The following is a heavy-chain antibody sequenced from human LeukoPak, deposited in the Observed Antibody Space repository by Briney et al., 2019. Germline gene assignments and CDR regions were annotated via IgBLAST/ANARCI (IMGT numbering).Heavy chain of an antibody. CDR2: IWYDGSNK. CDR1: GFTFSSYG. J-gene: IGHJ4*02. Sequence: PGGSLRLSCAASGFTFSSYGMHWVRQAPGKGLEWVAVIWYDGSNKYYADSVKGRFTISRDNSKNTLYLQMNSLRAEDTAVYYCANGKEGPLDPYYYDSSGYLYGGFDYWGQGTLVTVSS. V-gene: IGHV3-30*02. CDR3: ANGKEGPLDPYYYDSSGYLYGGFDY. D-gene: IGHD3-22*01.